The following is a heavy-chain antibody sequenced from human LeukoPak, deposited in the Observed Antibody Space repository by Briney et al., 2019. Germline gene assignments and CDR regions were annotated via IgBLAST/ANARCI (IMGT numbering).Heavy chain of an antibody. V-gene: IGHV4-59*02. D-gene: IGHD2-21*02. Sequence: PSETLSLTCTVSGGSVSYYYWSWIRQPPGKGLEWIAYIYYSGSTNYNPSLRSRVTISVDTSKNQVSLKLSSVTAADTAVYYCARHAVTLYYFDYWGQGTLVTVSS. J-gene: IGHJ4*02. CDR1: GGSVSYYY. CDR2: IYYSGST. CDR3: ARHAVTLYYFDY.